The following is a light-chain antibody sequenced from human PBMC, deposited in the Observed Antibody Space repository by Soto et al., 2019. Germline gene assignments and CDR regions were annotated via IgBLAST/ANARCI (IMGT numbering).Light chain of an antibody. CDR2: GAS. CDR3: QQYNNWPQVT. J-gene: IGKJ4*01. V-gene: IGKV3-15*01. Sequence: EIVMTQSPATLSVSPGERATLSCRASQSVSSNLAWYQQKPGQAPRLLIYGASTRATGIPARFSGSGSGTEFTLTISSLQSEDFAVYYCQQYNNWPQVTFGGGTKV. CDR1: QSVSSN.